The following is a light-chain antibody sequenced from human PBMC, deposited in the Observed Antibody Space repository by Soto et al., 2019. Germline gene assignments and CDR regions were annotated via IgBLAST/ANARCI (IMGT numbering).Light chain of an antibody. CDR2: KVS. CDR1: QSLIYKDGNTY. J-gene: IGKJ2*01. CDR3: LRGRQWPYT. Sequence: DIVMTQSPLSLPVTLGQPASISCRSSQSLIYKDGNTYLNWFQQRPGHSPRRLIYKVSNRDSGVSDRFSGSGSDSDLTRKISSVAAADVCFYYCLRGRQWPYTFGQGNKLEIQ. V-gene: IGKV2-30*01.